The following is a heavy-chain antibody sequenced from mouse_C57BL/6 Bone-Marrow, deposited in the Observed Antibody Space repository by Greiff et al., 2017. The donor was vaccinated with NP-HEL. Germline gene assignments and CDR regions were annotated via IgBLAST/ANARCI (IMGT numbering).Heavy chain of an antibody. CDR3: ARDGYALFAY. J-gene: IGHJ3*01. Sequence: VQLQQSGAELARPGASVKLSCKASGYTFTSYGISWVKQRTGQGLEWIGEIYPRSGNTCYNEKFKGKATLTADKSSSTAYMELRSLTSEDSAVYFCARDGYALFAYWGQGTLVTVSA. CDR1: GYTFTSYG. V-gene: IGHV1-81*01. CDR2: IYPRSGNT. D-gene: IGHD2-2*01.